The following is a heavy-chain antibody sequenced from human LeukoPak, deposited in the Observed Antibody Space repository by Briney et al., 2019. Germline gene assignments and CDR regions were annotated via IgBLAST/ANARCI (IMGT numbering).Heavy chain of an antibody. CDR2: IYYSGST. CDR1: GGSISSYY. V-gene: IGHV4-59*01. J-gene: IGHJ6*03. D-gene: IGHD6-13*01. CDR3: ARVIIAAAGTFNYYYMDV. Sequence: SGTLSLTCTVSGGSISSYYWSWIRQPPGKGLEWIGYIYYSGSTNYNPSLKSRVTISVDTSKNQFSLKLSSVTAADTAVYYCARVIIAAAGTFNYYYMDVWGKGTTVTVSS.